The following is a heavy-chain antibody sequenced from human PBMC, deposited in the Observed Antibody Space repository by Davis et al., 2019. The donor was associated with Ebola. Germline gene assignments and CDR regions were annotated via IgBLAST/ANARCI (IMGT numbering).Heavy chain of an antibody. V-gene: IGHV3-30-3*01. D-gene: IGHD6-6*01. Sequence: GESLKISCVASGFTFSSYAMHWVRQAPGKGLEWVAVISYDGSNKYYADSVKGRFTISRDNAKNTVYLQMNSLRAEDTAVYYCVKEGVYGTSSGRYYYGMDVWGKGTTVTVSS. CDR1: GFTFSSYA. CDR3: VKEGVYGTSSGRYYYGMDV. J-gene: IGHJ6*04. CDR2: ISYDGSNK.